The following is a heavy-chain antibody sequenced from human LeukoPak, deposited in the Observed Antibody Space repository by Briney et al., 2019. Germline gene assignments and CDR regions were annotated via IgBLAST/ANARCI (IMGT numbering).Heavy chain of an antibody. CDR3: ARDSGYYESSGHYCYGMDV. CDR1: GFTFSSYA. V-gene: IGHV3-48*01. Sequence: GGSLRLSCAASGFTFSSYAMNWVRQAPGKGLEWVSYISSSSSTIYYVDSVKGRFTISRDNAKSSLYLQMSSLRAEDTAVYYCARDSGYYESSGHYCYGMDVWGQGTTVTASS. D-gene: IGHD3-22*01. J-gene: IGHJ6*02. CDR2: ISSSSSTI.